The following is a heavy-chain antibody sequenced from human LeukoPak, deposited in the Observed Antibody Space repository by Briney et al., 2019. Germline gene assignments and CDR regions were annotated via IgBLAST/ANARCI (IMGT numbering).Heavy chain of an antibody. CDR3: ARGRGYSYGPVRGWFDP. J-gene: IGHJ5*02. CDR1: GGSFSGYY. D-gene: IGHD5-18*01. CDR2: INHSGST. V-gene: IGHV4-34*01. Sequence: SETLSLTCAVYGGSFSGYYWSWIRQPPGKGLEWIGEINHSGSTNYNPSLKSRVTISVDTSKNQFSLKLSSVTAADTAVYYCARGRGYSYGPVRGWFDPWGQGTLVTVSS.